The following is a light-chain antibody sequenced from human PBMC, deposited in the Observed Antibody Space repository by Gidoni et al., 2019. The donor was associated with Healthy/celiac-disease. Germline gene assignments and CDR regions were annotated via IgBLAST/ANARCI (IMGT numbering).Light chain of an antibody. CDR3: QQYNSYSRT. Sequence: DIQMTQSPSTLSASVGDRVTITCRASQSISSWLAWYQQKPGKAPKLLIYDASSLESGVPSRFSGRGSGTEFTLTISILQPDDFATYYCQQYNSYSRTFGQGTKVEIK. CDR2: DAS. V-gene: IGKV1-5*01. CDR1: QSISSW. J-gene: IGKJ1*01.